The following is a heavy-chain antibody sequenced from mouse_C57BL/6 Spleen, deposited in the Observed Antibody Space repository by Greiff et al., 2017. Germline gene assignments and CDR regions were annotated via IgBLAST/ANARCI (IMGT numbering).Heavy chain of an antibody. D-gene: IGHD1-1*01. CDR1: GFTFSSYG. CDR2: ISSGGSYT. V-gene: IGHV5-6*02. Sequence: EVMLVESGGDLVKPGGSLKLSCAASGFTFSSYGMSWVRQTPDKRLEWVATISSGGSYTYYPDSVKGRFTISRDNAKNTLYLQMSSLKSEDTAMDYGARLEDTGYFDDWGQGTTLTVSS. CDR3: ARLEDTGYFDD. J-gene: IGHJ2*01.